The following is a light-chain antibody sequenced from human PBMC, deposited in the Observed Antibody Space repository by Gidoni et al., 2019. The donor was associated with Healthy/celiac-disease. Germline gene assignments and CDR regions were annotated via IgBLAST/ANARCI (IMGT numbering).Light chain of an antibody. CDR1: QGISSY. CDR2: SAS. V-gene: IGKV1-27*01. CDR3: QRTYNDTQRLT. J-gene: IGKJ4*01. Sequence: DIQLTQSPSSLSASVGDRVTITCRVSQGISSYLNWYRQKPGKAPKRLIYSASNLQSGVPSRFRVSGTGTEFTLTISSMQLEDVATYYGQRTYNDTQRLTFGGGTKVEIK.